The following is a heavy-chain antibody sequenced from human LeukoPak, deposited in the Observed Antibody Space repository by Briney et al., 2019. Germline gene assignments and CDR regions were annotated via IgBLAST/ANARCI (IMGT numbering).Heavy chain of an antibody. CDR1: GGSISSSSYY. CDR2: IYYSGST. V-gene: IGHV4-39*07. CDR3: ARDRPPNYYGSGADY. J-gene: IGHJ4*02. D-gene: IGHD3-10*01. Sequence: SETLSLTCTVSGGSISSSSYYWGWIRQPPGKGLEWIGSIYYSGSTYYNPSLKSRVTISVDTSKNQFSLKLSSVTAADTAVYYCARDRPPNYYGSGADYWGQGTLVTVSS.